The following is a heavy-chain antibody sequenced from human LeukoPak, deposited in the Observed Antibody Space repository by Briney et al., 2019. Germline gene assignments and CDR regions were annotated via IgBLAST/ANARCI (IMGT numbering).Heavy chain of an antibody. CDR2: ISGSGGST. D-gene: IGHD3-22*01. J-gene: IGHJ4*02. CDR1: GFTFSSYA. V-gene: IGHV3-23*01. CDR3: AKDSTKYYYDSSGYRDY. Sequence: GGSLRLSCATSGFTFSSYAMTWVRQAPGKGLEWVSGISGSGGSTYYADSVKGRFTISRDNSKNTLYLQMNSLRAEDTAVYYCAKDSTKYYYDSSGYRDYWGQGTLVTVSS.